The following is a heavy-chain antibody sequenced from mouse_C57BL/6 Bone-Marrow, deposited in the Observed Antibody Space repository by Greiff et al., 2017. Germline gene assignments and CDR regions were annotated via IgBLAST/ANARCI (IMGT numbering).Heavy chain of an antibody. CDR1: GYSFTDYN. J-gene: IGHJ4*01. V-gene: IGHV1-39*01. D-gene: IGHD1-1*01. CDR3: ARHPRIIATLYRTYCGVDY. CDR2: INPNYGAT. Sequence: VQLQQPGPELVKPGASVKLSCKASGYSFTDYNMNWVKQSPGQSLEWIGVINPNYGATSYNQKFKGKATLTVDQSSSTAYMQLNSLTSEDSAVLYCARHPRIIATLYRTYCGVDYWGQGTSVTVSS.